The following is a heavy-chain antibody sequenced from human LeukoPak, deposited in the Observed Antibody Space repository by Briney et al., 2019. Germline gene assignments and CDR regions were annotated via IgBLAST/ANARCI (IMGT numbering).Heavy chain of an antibody. J-gene: IGHJ4*02. CDR2: INHSGST. D-gene: IGHD1-14*01. CDR3: ARGHNNFDY. CDR1: GGSFSGYY. V-gene: IGHV4-34*01. Sequence: PSETLSLTCAVYGGSFSGYYWSWIRQPPGKGLEWIGEINHSGSTNYNPSLKSRVTISVDTSKNQFSLKLNSVTAADTAVYYCARGHNNFDYWGQGTLVTVSS.